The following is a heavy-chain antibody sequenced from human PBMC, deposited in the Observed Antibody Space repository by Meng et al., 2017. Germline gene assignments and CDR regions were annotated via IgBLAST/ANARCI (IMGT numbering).Heavy chain of an antibody. CDR2: INSDGSST. CDR1: GFTFSSYS. Sequence: GESLKISCAASGFTFSSYSMNWVRQAPGKGLVWVSRINSDGSSTSYADSVKGRFTISRDNAKNTLYLQMNSLRAEDTAVYYCARVEVYGWAQGRKYYYYGMDVWGQGTTVTVSS. J-gene: IGHJ6*02. CDR3: ARVEVYGWAQGRKYYYYGMDV. D-gene: IGHD5/OR15-5a*01. V-gene: IGHV3-74*01.